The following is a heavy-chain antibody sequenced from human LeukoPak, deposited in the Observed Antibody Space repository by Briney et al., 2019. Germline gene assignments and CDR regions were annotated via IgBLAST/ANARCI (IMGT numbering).Heavy chain of an antibody. J-gene: IGHJ4*02. V-gene: IGHV4-39*07. CDR2: IYYSGST. Sequence: PSETLSLTCTVSGGPISSSSYYWGWIRQPPGKGLEWIGSIYYSGSTYYNPSLKSRVTISVDTSKNQFSLKLSSVTAADTAVYYCAREGWDIVVVPAAFSFDYWGQGTLVTVSS. D-gene: IGHD2-2*01. CDR3: AREGWDIVVVPAAFSFDY. CDR1: GGPISSSSYY.